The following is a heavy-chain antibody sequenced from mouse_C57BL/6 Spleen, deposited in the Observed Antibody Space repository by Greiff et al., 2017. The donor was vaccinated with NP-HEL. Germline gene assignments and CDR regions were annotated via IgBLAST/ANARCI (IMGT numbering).Heavy chain of an antibody. D-gene: IGHD1-1*01. J-gene: IGHJ2*01. CDR2: IDPANGNT. CDR1: GFNIKNTY. CDR3: ASSPLTTVVAHFDY. Sequence: EVKLQESVAELVRPGASVKLSCTASGFNIKNTYMHWVKQRPEQGLEWIGRIDPANGNTKYAPKFQGKATITADTSSNTAYLQLSSLTSEDTAIYYCASSPLTTVVAHFDYWGQGTTLTVSS. V-gene: IGHV14-3*01.